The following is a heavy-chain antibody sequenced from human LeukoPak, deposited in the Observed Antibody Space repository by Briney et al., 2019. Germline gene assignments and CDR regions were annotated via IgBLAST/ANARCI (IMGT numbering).Heavy chain of an antibody. CDR1: GGTFSSYA. D-gene: IGHD2-2*02. CDR2: IIPIFGTA. J-gene: IGHJ6*03. V-gene: IGHV1-69*13. Sequence: GASVKVSCKASGGTFSSYAISWVRQAPGQGLEWMGGIIPIFGTANYAQKFQGRVTITADESTSTAYMELSSLRSEDTAVYYCAREAVPAAINYYYMDVWGKGTRSPSP. CDR3: AREAVPAAINYYYMDV.